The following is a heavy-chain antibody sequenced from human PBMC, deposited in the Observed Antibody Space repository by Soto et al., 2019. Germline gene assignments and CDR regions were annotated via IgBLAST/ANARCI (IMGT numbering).Heavy chain of an antibody. CDR1: GFSLSTSGVG. D-gene: IGHD3-10*01. V-gene: IGHV2-5*02. CDR3: AHRRSSYYGSGATNWFDP. Sequence: QITLKESGPTLVKPTQNLTLTCTFSGFSLSTSGVGVGWIRQPPGKALEWLALIYWDDDKRYSPSLKSRLTITKDTSKNQVVLTMTNMDPVDTATYYCAHRRSSYYGSGATNWFDPWGQGTLVTVSS. J-gene: IGHJ5*02. CDR2: IYWDDDK.